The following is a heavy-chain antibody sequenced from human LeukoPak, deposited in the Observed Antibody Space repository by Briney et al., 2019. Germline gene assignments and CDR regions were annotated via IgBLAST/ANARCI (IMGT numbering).Heavy chain of an antibody. Sequence: GGSLKLSCVGSGFTFSSYWMHWVRQGPGKGLEWVSRISIDGSTTTYADSVKGRFTISRDNSKNTLYLQMNSLRAEDTAVYYCARDDFDYWGQGTLVTVSS. V-gene: IGHV3-74*01. CDR2: ISIDGSTT. CDR3: ARDDFDY. CDR1: GFTFSSYW. J-gene: IGHJ4*02.